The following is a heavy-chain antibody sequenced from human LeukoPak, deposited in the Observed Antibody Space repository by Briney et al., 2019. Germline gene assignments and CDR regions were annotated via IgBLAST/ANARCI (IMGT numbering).Heavy chain of an antibody. D-gene: IGHD1-26*01. Sequence: PSETLSLTCTVPGGSVSSGSYYWSWIRQPPGKGLEWIGYIYYSGSTNYNPSLKSRVTISVDTTKNQFSLKLSSVTAADTAVYYCARCAAVGATGGWFDPWGQGTLVTVSS. CDR1: GGSVSSGSYY. CDR2: IYYSGST. CDR3: ARCAAVGATGGWFDP. J-gene: IGHJ5*02. V-gene: IGHV4-61*01.